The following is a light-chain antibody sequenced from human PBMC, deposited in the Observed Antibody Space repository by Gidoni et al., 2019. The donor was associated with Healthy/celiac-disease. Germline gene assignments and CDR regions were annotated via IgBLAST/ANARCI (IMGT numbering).Light chain of an antibody. Sequence: QSALTQPASVSGSPGPSITLSCTGTSSDVGGYNYVSWYQQHPGKAPKLMIYDVSNRHSGVSNRFSGSKSGNTASLTISGLQAEDEADYYCSSYTSSSTLDVFGTGTKVTVL. V-gene: IGLV2-14*03. CDR3: SSYTSSSTLDV. CDR2: DVS. J-gene: IGLJ1*01. CDR1: SSDVGGYNY.